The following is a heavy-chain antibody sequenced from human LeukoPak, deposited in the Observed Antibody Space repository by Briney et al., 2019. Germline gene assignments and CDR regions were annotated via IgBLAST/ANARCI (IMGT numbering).Heavy chain of an antibody. V-gene: IGHV4-38-2*02. D-gene: IGHD3/OR15-3a*01. Sequence: SETLSLTCTVSGYSISSGYYWGWIRQPPGKGLEWIGNIHYSGSTYYNPSLKSRVTISVDTSKNQFSLRLTSVTAADTAVYYCARQTGSGLFILPGGQGTLVTVSS. CDR2: IHYSGST. J-gene: IGHJ4*02. CDR1: GYSISSGYY. CDR3: ARQTGSGLFILP.